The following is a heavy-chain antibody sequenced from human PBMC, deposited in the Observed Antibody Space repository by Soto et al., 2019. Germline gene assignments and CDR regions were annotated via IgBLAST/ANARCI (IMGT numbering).Heavy chain of an antibody. V-gene: IGHV1-2*02. Sequence: ASVKVSCKASGYTFTGYYIHWVRQAPGQGLEWMGWVNPNSGGTGYAQRFQGRVTMTRDTSINSVYMELSRLRSDDTATYFCAREGPRRWLRDPSPGVPPRYWGQGTLVTVSS. J-gene: IGHJ4*02. CDR2: VNPNSGGT. CDR1: GYTFTGYY. CDR3: AREGPRRWLRDPSPGVPPRY. D-gene: IGHD5-12*01.